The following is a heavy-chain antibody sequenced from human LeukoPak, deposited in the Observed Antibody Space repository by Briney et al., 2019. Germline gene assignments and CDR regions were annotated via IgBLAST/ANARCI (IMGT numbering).Heavy chain of an antibody. CDR2: INSDGSSM. Sequence: GGSLRLSCAASGFTFSTHWMYWVRQAPGKGLVWVSRINSDGSSMIYADSVKGRFTISRDNAKNTLYLQMNSLRAEDTAVYYCASSYGMDVWGQGTTVTVSS. V-gene: IGHV3-74*01. J-gene: IGHJ6*02. CDR3: ASSYGMDV. CDR1: GFTFSTHW.